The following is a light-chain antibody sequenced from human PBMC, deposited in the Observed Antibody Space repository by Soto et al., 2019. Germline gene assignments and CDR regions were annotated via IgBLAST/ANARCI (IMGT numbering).Light chain of an antibody. CDR2: GAS. CDR1: QDINNY. Sequence: DIQMTQSPSSLSASVGDRVTIICQASQDINNYLNWYQKKPGKAPKLLIYGASDLERGVPSRFSGSGSGTDFTFTISNLQPEDIATYYCQQYDDLPYTFGHGTKLEIK. V-gene: IGKV1-33*01. J-gene: IGKJ2*01. CDR3: QQYDDLPYT.